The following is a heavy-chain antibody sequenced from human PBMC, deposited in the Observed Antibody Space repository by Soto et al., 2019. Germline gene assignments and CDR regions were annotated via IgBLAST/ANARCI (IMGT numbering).Heavy chain of an antibody. V-gene: IGHV4-39*01. Sequence: QLQLQESGPGLLKPSETLSLTCTVSGGSIRSSGYYWGWIRRPPGMGLEWIGSIFHSGSTLYTPSLNGRFTISVDTSKNQFSLKMTSVTAADTAVYYCARHATYCSSNSCYEFDFWGQGSLVTVSS. CDR1: GGSIRSSGYY. D-gene: IGHD2-2*01. J-gene: IGHJ4*02. CDR3: ARHATYCSSNSCYEFDF. CDR2: IFHSGST.